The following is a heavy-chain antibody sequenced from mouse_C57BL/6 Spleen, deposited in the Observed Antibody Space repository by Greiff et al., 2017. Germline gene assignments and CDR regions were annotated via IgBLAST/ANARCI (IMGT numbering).Heavy chain of an antibody. CDR2: INPNYGTT. J-gene: IGHJ4*01. Sequence: EVQLQQPGPELVKPGASVKISCKASGYSFTDYNMNWVKQSNGKSLEWIGVINPNYGTTSYNQKFKGKATLTVDPSSSTAYMLLNSLTSEDSAVYYCATLIAAVVATGGFAMGDWGQGVSVTGSS. D-gene: IGHD1-1*01. V-gene: IGHV1-39*01. CDR1: GYSFTDYN. CDR3: ATLIAAVVATGGFAMGD.